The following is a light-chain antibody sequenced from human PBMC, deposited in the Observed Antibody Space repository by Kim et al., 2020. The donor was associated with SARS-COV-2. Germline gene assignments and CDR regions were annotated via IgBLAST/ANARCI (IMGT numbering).Light chain of an antibody. CDR1: SNNVGDLG. Sequence: QTATLTCTGNSNNVGDLGAAWLQQHQGHPPKLLSYRNDNRPSGISERFSASRSGNTASLTITGLQPEDEADYYCSAWDNSLRAWVFGGGTQLTVL. J-gene: IGLJ3*02. CDR2: RND. CDR3: SAWDNSLRAWV. V-gene: IGLV10-54*01.